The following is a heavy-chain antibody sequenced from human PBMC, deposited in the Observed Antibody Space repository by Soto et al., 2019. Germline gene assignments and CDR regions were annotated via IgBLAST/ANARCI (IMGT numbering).Heavy chain of an antibody. Sequence: KPSETLSLTCTVSGGSVSSGSYYWSWIRQPPGKGLEWIGYIYYSGSTNYNPSLKSRVTISVDTSKNQFSLKLSSVTAADTAVYYCARGCYYDSSGYYYLDYWGQGTLVTVSS. D-gene: IGHD3-22*01. V-gene: IGHV4-61*01. CDR3: ARGCYYDSSGYYYLDY. CDR2: IYYSGST. CDR1: GGSVSSGSYY. J-gene: IGHJ4*02.